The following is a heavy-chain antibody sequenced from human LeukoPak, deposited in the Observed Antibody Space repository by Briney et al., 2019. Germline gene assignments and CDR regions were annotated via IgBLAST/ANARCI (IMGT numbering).Heavy chain of an antibody. CDR2: INWNGGST. D-gene: IGHD4-17*01. J-gene: IGHJ6*03. CDR3: ARQGLREYYYYYMDV. Sequence: SGGSLRLSCAASGFTFDDYGMSWVRQAPGKGLEWVSGINWNGGSTGYADSVKGRFTISRDNAKNSLYLQMNSLRAEDTALYYCARQGLREYYYYYMDVWGKGTRSPSP. CDR1: GFTFDDYG. V-gene: IGHV3-20*04.